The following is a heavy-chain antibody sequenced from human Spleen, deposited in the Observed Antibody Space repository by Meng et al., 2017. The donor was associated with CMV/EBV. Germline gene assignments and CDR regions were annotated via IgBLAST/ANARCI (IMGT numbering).Heavy chain of an antibody. D-gene: IGHD3-3*01. Sequence: GGSLRLSCAASGFIVRMYAMSWVRQAPGKGLEWVSGINGGGDSTNYAESVKGRFTISRDNSKNTVHLQMKSLRAEDTAIYYCAKDRKVWSGYFHFQRWGQGTLVTVSS. J-gene: IGHJ1*01. CDR2: INGGGDST. CDR1: GFIVRMYA. CDR3: AKDRKVWSGYFHFQR. V-gene: IGHV3-23*01.